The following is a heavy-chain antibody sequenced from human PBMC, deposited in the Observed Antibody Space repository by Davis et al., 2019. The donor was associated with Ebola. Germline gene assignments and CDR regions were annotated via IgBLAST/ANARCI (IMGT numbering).Heavy chain of an antibody. D-gene: IGHD1-26*01. CDR1: GFTFSSYA. V-gene: IGHV3-23*01. J-gene: IGHJ6*04. CDR3: AKGGGSYYEPYYYYGMDV. CDR2: ISGSGGST. Sequence: GESLKISCAASGFTFSSYAMTWVRQAPGKGLEWVSAISGSGGSTYYADSVKGRFTISRDNSKKTLYLQMKSLRAEDTALYYCAKGGGSYYEPYYYYGMDVWGKGTTVTVSS.